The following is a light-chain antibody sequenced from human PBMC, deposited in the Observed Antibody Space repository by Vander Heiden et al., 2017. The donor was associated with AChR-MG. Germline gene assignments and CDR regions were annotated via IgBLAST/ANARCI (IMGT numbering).Light chain of an antibody. CDR3: QRDASYPRT. CDR2: GAS. V-gene: IGKV1-8*01. Sequence: AVQITQSPSSLSASTGDRVTITCRTSQAISNYVAWYQQKPGKAPRLLIYGASILQNGVPSRFVGSVSGTDFTLTINFLQSEDFATYYCQRDASYPRTFGQGTKVEIK. CDR1: QAISNY. J-gene: IGKJ1*01.